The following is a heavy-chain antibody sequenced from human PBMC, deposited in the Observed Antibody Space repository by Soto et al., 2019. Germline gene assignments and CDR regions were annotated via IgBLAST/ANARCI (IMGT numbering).Heavy chain of an antibody. CDR2: IYYSGST. J-gene: IGHJ4*02. CDR1: GGSISSYY. Sequence: SETLSLTCTVSGGSISSYYWSWIRQPPGKGLEWIGYIYYSGSTNYNPSLKSRVTISVDTSKNQFSLKLSSVTAADTAVYYCARQRHSRPTFDYWGQGTLVTVS. CDR3: ARQRHSRPTFDY. V-gene: IGHV4-59*01. D-gene: IGHD6-6*01.